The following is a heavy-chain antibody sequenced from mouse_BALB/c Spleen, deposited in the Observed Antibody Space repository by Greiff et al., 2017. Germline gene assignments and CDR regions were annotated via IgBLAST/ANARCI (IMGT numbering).Heavy chain of an antibody. CDR1: GFTFNTYA. CDR2: IRSKSNNYAT. Sequence: EVQRVESGGGLVQPKGSLKLSCAASGFTFNTYAMNWVRQAPGKGLEWVARIRSKSNNYATYYADSVKDRFTISRDDSQSMLYLQMNNLKTEDTAMYYCVRGGEDYWGQGTSVTVSS. V-gene: IGHV10-1*02. J-gene: IGHJ4*01. CDR3: VRGGEDY.